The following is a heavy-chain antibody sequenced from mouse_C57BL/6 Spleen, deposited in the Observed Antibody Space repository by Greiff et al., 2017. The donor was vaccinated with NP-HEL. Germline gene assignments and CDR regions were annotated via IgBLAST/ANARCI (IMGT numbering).Heavy chain of an antibody. CDR3: AKPYYYGSSLWYFDV. V-gene: IGHV1-80*01. CDR2: IYPGDGDT. J-gene: IGHJ1*03. CDR1: GYAFSSYW. Sequence: VQLQQSGAELVKPGASVKISCKASGYAFSSYWMNWVKQRPGKGLEWIGQIYPGDGDTNYNGKFKGKATLTADKSSSTAYMQLSSLTSEDSAVYFCAKPYYYGSSLWYFDVWGTGTTVTVSS. D-gene: IGHD1-1*01.